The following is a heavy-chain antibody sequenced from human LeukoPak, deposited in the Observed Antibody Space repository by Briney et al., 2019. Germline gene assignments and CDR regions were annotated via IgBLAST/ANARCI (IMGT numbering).Heavy chain of an antibody. D-gene: IGHD3-22*01. V-gene: IGHV3-48*04. J-gene: IGHJ4*02. Sequence: GGSLRLSCAASGFTYSSYSMNWVRQAPGKGLEWVSYISSSSSTIYYADSVKGRFTISRDNAKNSLYLQMNSLRAEDTAVYYCARRAQYYYDSSGYNYWGQGTLVTVSS. CDR1: GFTYSSYS. CDR3: ARRAQYYYDSSGYNY. CDR2: ISSSSSTI.